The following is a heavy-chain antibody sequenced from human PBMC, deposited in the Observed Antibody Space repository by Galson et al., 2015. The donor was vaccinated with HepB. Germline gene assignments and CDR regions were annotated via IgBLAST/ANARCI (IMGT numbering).Heavy chain of an antibody. D-gene: IGHD2-15*01. V-gene: IGHV3-15*01. J-gene: IGHJ6*02. Sequence: SLRLSCAASGFTFNNAWMAWVRQTPGKGLEWVGRIKGKTDGGTTDYAAPVRGRFTISRDDSKNTLFLQLNNLRTEDTAVYYCATGVVAVYYYSGVDVWGQGTTVTVSS. CDR3: ATGVVAVYYYSGVDV. CDR2: IKGKTDGGTT. CDR1: GFTFNNAW.